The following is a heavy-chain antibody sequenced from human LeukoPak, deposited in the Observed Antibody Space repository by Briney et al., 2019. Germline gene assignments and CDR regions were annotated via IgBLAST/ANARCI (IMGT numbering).Heavy chain of an antibody. J-gene: IGHJ4*02. CDR3: AKQLGYCSDGSCYFPY. CDR1: GFTFSSSA. V-gene: IGHV3-23*01. Sequence: PGGSLRLSCAASGFTFSSSATSWVRQAPGKGLEWVSVISNNGGYTYYADSVQGRFTISRDNSKSTLCLQMNSLRAEDTAVYYCAKQLGYCSDGSCYFPYWGQGTLVTVSS. D-gene: IGHD2-15*01. CDR2: ISNNGGYT.